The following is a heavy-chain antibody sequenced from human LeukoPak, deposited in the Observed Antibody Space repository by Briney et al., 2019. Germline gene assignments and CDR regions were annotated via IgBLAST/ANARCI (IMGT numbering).Heavy chain of an antibody. J-gene: IGHJ4*02. V-gene: IGHV3-23*01. CDR2: ISGSGGST. CDR3: AKVQDYDILTGYYIAGGKFDY. D-gene: IGHD3-9*01. Sequence: GGSLRLSCAASGFTFSTYAMSWVRQAPGKGLEWVSTISGSGGSTYYADSVKGRFTISRDNSKNTLYLQMNSLRAEDTAIYYCAKVQDYDILTGYYIAGGKFDYWGQRTLVTVSS. CDR1: GFTFSTYA.